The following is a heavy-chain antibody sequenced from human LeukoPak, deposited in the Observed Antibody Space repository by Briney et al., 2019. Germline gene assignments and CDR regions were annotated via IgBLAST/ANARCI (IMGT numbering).Heavy chain of an antibody. D-gene: IGHD2-2*01. Sequence: RLSYRASGYTLSHYYMSWLRRAPGEDRDRLSYICSSSSYTNYADSVKGRITSSRDNAKTSLYMQMIRVSGEDTAVSYGPREGVGYCSSTSCFLWDYWGQGTLVTVFS. CDR1: GYTLSHYY. J-gene: IGHJ4*02. CDR2: ICSSSSYT. V-gene: IGHV3-11*06. CDR3: PREGVGYCSSTSCFLWDY.